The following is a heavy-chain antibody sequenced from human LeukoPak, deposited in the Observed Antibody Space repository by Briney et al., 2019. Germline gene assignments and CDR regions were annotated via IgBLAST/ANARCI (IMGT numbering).Heavy chain of an antibody. Sequence: PGGPLRLSCAASRFSFSSYSMNWVRQATGKGLEWVSYISSNSRSIYCADSVKGRFTVSRDNDKNSLYLQMNSLRADDTAVYYCARGSGRYLATDAFDIWGQGTMVTVSS. CDR1: RFSFSSYS. D-gene: IGHD1-26*01. J-gene: IGHJ3*02. V-gene: IGHV3-48*01. CDR3: ARGSGRYLATDAFDI. CDR2: ISSNSRSI.